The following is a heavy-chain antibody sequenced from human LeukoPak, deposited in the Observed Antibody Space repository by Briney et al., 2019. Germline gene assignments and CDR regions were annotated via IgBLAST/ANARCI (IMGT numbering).Heavy chain of an antibody. D-gene: IGHD3-22*01. V-gene: IGHV4-34*01. Sequence: SETMSLTCGVYGGSFSGYYWSWIRQPPGKGLEWIGEINHSGSTNYNPSLKSRVTISVDTSKNQFSLKLSSVTAADTAVYYCARGSSSGYTYWGQGTLVTVSS. CDR3: ARGSSSGYTY. CDR1: GGSFSGYY. J-gene: IGHJ4*02. CDR2: INHSGST.